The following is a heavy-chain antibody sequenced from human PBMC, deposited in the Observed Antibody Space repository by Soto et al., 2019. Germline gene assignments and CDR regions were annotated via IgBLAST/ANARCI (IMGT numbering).Heavy chain of an antibody. V-gene: IGHV3-74*01. CDR1: GFTFTNYW. D-gene: IGHD1-20*01. J-gene: IGHJ4*02. Sequence: EVQLVQSGGGSVQPGGSLRLSCAASGFTFTNYWMLWVRQVPGKGLVWVSRIDGVGTGTSYSDSVRGRFTISRDNTENMLYLQMNRLRAEDTAVYYCITVLEYWGPGTLVTVSS. CDR3: ITVLEY. CDR2: IDGVGTGT.